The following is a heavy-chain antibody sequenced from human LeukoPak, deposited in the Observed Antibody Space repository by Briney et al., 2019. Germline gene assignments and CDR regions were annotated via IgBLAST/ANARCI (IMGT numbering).Heavy chain of an antibody. V-gene: IGHV5-51*01. CDR1: GYSFTSYW. J-gene: IGHJ5*02. Sequence: GESLKISCKGSGYSFTSYWIGWVRQMPGKGLEWMGIIYPGDSDTRYSPSFQGQVTVSADKSISTAYLQWSSLKASDTAMYYCAGWTVVNYYGSGYFDPWGQGTLVTVSS. D-gene: IGHD3-10*01. CDR3: AGWTVVNYYGSGYFDP. CDR2: IYPGDSDT.